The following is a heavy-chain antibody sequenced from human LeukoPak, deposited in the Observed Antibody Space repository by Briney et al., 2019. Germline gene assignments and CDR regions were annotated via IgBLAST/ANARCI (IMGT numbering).Heavy chain of an antibody. CDR2: ISYDGSNK. CDR1: GFTFSSYG. Sequence: GGSLRLSCAASGFTFSSYGMHWVRQAPGKGLEWVAVISYDGSNKYYADSVKGRFTISRDNSKNTLYLQMNSLRAEDTAVYYCAKGSAVTTDWYLDLWGRGTLVTVSS. V-gene: IGHV3-30*18. CDR3: AKGSAVTTDWYLDL. D-gene: IGHD4-17*01. J-gene: IGHJ2*01.